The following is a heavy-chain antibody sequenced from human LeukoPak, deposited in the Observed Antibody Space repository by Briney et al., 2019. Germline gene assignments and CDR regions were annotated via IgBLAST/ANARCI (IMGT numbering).Heavy chain of an antibody. V-gene: IGHV3-23*01. CDR1: GFTFSIYA. J-gene: IGHJ4*02. CDR2: ITSRGEST. Sequence: GGSLRLSCAASGFTFSIYAMSWVRQAPGKGLQWVSSITSRGESTWYVDSVKGRFTITRDNSENTLYLQMHSRRAEDTAVYYCARDRPNYYGSDGHYYRRDGDYWGRGTLVSVSS. D-gene: IGHD3-22*01. CDR3: ARDRPNYYGSDGHYYRRDGDY.